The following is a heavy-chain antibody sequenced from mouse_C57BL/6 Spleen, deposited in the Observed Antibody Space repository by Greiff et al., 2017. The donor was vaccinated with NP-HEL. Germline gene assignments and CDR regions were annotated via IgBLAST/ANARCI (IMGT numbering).Heavy chain of an antibody. J-gene: IGHJ3*01. CDR3: VRGGGLGRWRTY. D-gene: IGHD4-1*01. V-gene: IGHV1-69*01. Sequence: QVHVKQPGAEFVMPGASVKLSCKASGYTFTSYWMHWVKQRPGQGLEWIGEIDPSESYTNYNQKFKGKSTLTVDKSSSTTYMQLSSLTSEDSAVYYCVRGGGLGRWRTYWGQGTLVTVST. CDR1: GYTFTSYW. CDR2: IDPSESYT.